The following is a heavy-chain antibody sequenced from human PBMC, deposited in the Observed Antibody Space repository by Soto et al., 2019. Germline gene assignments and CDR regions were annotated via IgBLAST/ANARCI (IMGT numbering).Heavy chain of an antibody. J-gene: IGHJ6*03. Sequence: GGSLRLSCAASGFTFSGYAMSWVRQTPGKGLEWVANIKHNGSKKYYVDSVKGRFTISRDNARNSLYLQMNSLRAEDTAVYYCARANGYTIFGVVITLGYMDVWGKGTTVTVSS. CDR2: IKHNGSKK. CDR1: GFTFSGYA. CDR3: ARANGYTIFGVVITLGYMDV. V-gene: IGHV3-7*01. D-gene: IGHD3-3*01.